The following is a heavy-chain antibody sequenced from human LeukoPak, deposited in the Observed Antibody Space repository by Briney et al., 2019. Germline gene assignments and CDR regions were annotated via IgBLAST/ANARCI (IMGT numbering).Heavy chain of an antibody. Sequence: PSETLSLTCTVSGGSISSYYWSWIRQPPGKGLEWIGYIYYSGSTNYNPSLKSRVTISVDTSKNQFSLKLSSVTAADTAVYYCARASSTTGGAFDIWGQGTMVTVSS. J-gene: IGHJ3*02. CDR2: IYYSGST. CDR3: ARASSTTGGAFDI. D-gene: IGHD2-2*01. CDR1: GGSISSYY. V-gene: IGHV4-59*08.